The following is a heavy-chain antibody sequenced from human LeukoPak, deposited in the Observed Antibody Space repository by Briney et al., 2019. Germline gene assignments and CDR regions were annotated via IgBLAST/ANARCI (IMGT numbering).Heavy chain of an antibody. CDR3: ARESVYYDSSDYFDY. D-gene: IGHD3-22*01. Sequence: GGSLRLSCAASGFTFSIYDMNWVRQTPGKGPEWVAIISGSGGTTYYADSVKGRFTISRDNAKNSLYLQMNSLRAEDTAVYYCARESVYYDSSDYFDYWGQGTLVTVSS. V-gene: IGHV3-23*01. CDR1: GFTFSIYD. CDR2: ISGSGGTT. J-gene: IGHJ4*02.